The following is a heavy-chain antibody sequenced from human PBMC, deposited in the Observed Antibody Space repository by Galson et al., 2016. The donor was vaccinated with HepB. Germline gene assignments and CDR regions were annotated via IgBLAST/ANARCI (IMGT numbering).Heavy chain of an antibody. CDR2: IGGSGGST. V-gene: IGHV3-23*01. J-gene: IGHJ2*01. D-gene: IGHD1-26*01. CDR3: AKSLLVGPTMNWYFDL. CDR1: GFTFSSYV. Sequence: SLRLSCAASGFTFSSYVMSWVRQAPGKGLEWVSGIGGSGGSTYYADSAKGRFTISRDTSKNTLYLTMNSLRAEDTAVYYCAKSLLVGPTMNWYFDLWGRGTLVTVSS.